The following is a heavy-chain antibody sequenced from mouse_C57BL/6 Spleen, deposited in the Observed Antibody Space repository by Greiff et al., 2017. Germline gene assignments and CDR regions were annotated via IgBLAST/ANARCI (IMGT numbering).Heavy chain of an antibody. CDR3: ARRYGSSPYYFDY. J-gene: IGHJ2*01. CDR2: IYPGGGYT. CDR1: GYTFTNYW. V-gene: IGHV1-63*01. Sequence: QVQLQQSGAELVRPGTSVKMSCKASGYTFTNYWIGWAKQRPGHGLEWIGDIYPGGGYTNYNEKFKGKATLTADKSSSTAYMQFSSLTSEDSAIYYCARRYGSSPYYFDYWGQGTTLTVSS. D-gene: IGHD1-1*01.